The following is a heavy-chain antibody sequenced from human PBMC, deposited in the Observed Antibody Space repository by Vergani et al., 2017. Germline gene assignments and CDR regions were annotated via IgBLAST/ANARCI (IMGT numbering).Heavy chain of an antibody. Sequence: QVQLVESGGGVVQPGRSLRLSCAASGFTFSSYAMHWVRQAPGKGLEWVAVISYDGSNKYYADSVKCRFTISRDNSKNTLYLQMNSLRAEDTAVYYCARFPGSRTFDYWGQGTLVTVSS. D-gene: IGHD6-13*01. CDR2: ISYDGSNK. J-gene: IGHJ4*02. CDR1: GFTFSSYA. CDR3: ARFPGSRTFDY. V-gene: IGHV3-30-3*01.